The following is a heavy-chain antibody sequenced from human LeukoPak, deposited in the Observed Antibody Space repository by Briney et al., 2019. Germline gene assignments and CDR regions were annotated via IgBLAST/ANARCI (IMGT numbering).Heavy chain of an antibody. CDR1: GFTFSSYA. CDR2: ISGSGGST. J-gene: IGHJ6*02. D-gene: IGHD5-18*01. V-gene: IGHV3-23*01. CDR3: AKDQIGDSYGYTLDYYYYGMDV. Sequence: PGGSLRLSCAASGFTFSSYAMSWVRQAPGKGLEWVSAISGSGGSTYYADSVKGRFTISRDNSKNTLYLQMNSLRAEDTAVYYCAKDQIGDSYGYTLDYYYYGMDVWGQGTTVTVSS.